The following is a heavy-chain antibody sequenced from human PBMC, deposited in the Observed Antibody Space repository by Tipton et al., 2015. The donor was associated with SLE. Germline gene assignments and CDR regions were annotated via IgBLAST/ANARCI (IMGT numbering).Heavy chain of an antibody. V-gene: IGHV4-59*01. CDR1: GGSISSYY. Sequence: LRLSCTVSGGSISSYYWSWIRQPPGKGLEWIGYIYYSGSTNYNPSLKSRVTISVDTSKNQFSLKLSSVTAADTAVYYCARTLRGDGVVVGLDHYYMDVWGKGTTVTVSS. D-gene: IGHD3-3*01. CDR3: ARTLRGDGVVVGLDHYYMDV. CDR2: IYYSGST. J-gene: IGHJ6*03.